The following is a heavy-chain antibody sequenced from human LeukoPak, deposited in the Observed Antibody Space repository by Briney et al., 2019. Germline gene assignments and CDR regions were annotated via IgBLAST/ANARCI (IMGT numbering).Heavy chain of an antibody. Sequence: PGGSLRLSCAASGVTFSSYGMHWVRQAPGKGLEWVAAISYDGSNKYYADSVKGRFTISRDNSKNTLYLQMNSLRAEDTAVYYCARGLVDTTVTDPRPVPDYWGQGTLVTVSS. CDR2: ISYDGSNK. J-gene: IGHJ4*02. V-gene: IGHV3-30*03. CDR1: GVTFSSYG. CDR3: ARGLVDTTVTDPRPVPDY. D-gene: IGHD4-17*01.